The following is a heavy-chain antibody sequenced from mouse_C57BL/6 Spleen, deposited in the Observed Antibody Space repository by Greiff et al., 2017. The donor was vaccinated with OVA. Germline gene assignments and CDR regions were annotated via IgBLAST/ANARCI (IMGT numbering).Heavy chain of an antibody. CDR1: GYTFTDYE. V-gene: IGHV1-15*01. D-gene: IGHD2-3*01. Sequence: VQLQQSGAELVRPGASVTLSCKASGYTFTDYEMHWVKQTPVHGLEWIGAIDPETGGTAYNQKFKGKAILTADKSSSTAYMELRSLTSEASAVYYCTRQEYDGYSLDAMDYWGQGTSVTVSS. CDR3: TRQEYDGYSLDAMDY. J-gene: IGHJ4*01. CDR2: IDPETGGT.